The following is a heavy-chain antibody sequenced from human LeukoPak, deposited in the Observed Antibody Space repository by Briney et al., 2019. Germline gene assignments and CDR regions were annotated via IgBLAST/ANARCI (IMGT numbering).Heavy chain of an antibody. CDR3: ARLKGYSSGWYPSYYFDY. J-gene: IGHJ4*02. V-gene: IGHV4-59*08. Sequence: QPSETLSLTCTVSGGSISSSYWSWIRQPPGKGLEWIGYIYYTGSTNYNPSLKSRVTISVDTSKNQFSLKLSSVTAADTAVYYCARLKGYSSGWYPSYYFDYWGQGTLVTVSS. CDR1: GGSISSSY. D-gene: IGHD6-19*01. CDR2: IYYTGST.